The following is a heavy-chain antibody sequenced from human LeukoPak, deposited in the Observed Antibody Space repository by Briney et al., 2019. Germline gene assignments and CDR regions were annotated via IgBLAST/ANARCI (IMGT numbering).Heavy chain of an antibody. CDR3: ARVSVAYCGGDCYHYYFDY. CDR1: GYTFTSYY. CDR2: INPNSGGT. V-gene: IGHV1-2*02. J-gene: IGHJ4*02. D-gene: IGHD2-21*01. Sequence: ASVKVSCKASGYTFTSYYMHWVRQAPGQGLEWMGWINPNSGGTNYAQKFQGRVTMTRDTSISTAYMELSRLRSDDTAVYYCARVSVAYCGGDCYHYYFDYWGQGTLVTVSS.